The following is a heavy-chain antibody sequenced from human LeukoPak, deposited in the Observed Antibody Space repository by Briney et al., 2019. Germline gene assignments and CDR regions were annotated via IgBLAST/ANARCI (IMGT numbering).Heavy chain of an antibody. CDR3: ARDLDNGGSSIWYFDL. D-gene: IGHD4-23*01. V-gene: IGHV4-59*01. J-gene: IGHJ2*01. CDR2: IYYRGNT. Sequence: PSETLSLTCTVSGGSISSFYWSWIRQPPGKELEWIGYIYYRGNTQYNPSLKSRVTISVDTYKNQFSLRLTSVTAADTAVYYCARDLDNGGSSIWYFDLWGRGTLVTVSS. CDR1: GGSISSFY.